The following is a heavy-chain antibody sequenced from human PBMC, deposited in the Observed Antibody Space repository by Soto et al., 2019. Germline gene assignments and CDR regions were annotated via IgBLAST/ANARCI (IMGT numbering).Heavy chain of an antibody. CDR3: AIERSLYSSSFWFDP. J-gene: IGHJ5*02. CDR1: GFTFSSYA. D-gene: IGHD6-6*01. CDR2: ISYDGSNK. Sequence: QVQLVESGGGVVQPGRSLRLSCAASGFTFSSYAMHWVRQAPGKGLEWVAVISYDGSNKYYADSVKGRFTISIDNSKNTLYLQMNSLRAEDTAVYYCAIERSLYSSSFWFDPWGQGTLVTVSS. V-gene: IGHV3-30-3*01.